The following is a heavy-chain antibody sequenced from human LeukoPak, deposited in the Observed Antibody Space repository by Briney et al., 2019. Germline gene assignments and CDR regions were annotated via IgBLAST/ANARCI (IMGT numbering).Heavy chain of an antibody. V-gene: IGHV3-11*01. J-gene: IGHJ3*02. CDR2: ISSSGSSI. Sequence: KPGGSLRLSCAASGFTFSDYYMSWIRQAPGKGLEWISYISSSGSSIYYADSVKGRFTISRDTAKNSLYLQMNSLRAEDTAVYYCARSESLALVVLLAFDIWGQGTMVTVSS. D-gene: IGHD2-21*01. CDR1: GFTFSDYY. CDR3: ARSESLALVVLLAFDI.